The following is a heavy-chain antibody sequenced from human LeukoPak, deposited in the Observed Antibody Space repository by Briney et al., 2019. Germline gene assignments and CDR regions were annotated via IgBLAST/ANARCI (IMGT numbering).Heavy chain of an antibody. D-gene: IGHD6-13*01. V-gene: IGHV3-15*05. CDR1: GFNFSHAW. CDR2: IKSKTDGGTT. Sequence: GGSLRLSCGDSGFNFSHAWMSWIRQAPGKGLEWVGRIKSKTDGGTTDYAAPVKGRFTVSRDDSKNTLYLEMNSLKTEDTAVYYCTTDWAGIGDHWGQRTLVTVSS. J-gene: IGHJ4*02. CDR3: TTDWAGIGDH.